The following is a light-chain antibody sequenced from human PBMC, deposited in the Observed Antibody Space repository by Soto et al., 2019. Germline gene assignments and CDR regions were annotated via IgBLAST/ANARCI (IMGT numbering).Light chain of an antibody. CDR3: VSYTSSSTSVI. CDR2: EVS. J-gene: IGLJ2*01. V-gene: IGLV2-14*01. CDR1: SSDVGGYKY. Sequence: QSALTQPASVSGSPGQSITISCTGTSSDVGGYKYVSWYQQHPDKAPKLIIFEVSNRPSGISSRFSGSKSSNTASLTISGLEAEDEADYYYVSYTSSSTSVIFGRGTKLTVL.